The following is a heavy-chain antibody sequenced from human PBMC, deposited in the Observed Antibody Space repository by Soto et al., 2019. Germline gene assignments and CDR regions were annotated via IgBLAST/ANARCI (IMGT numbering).Heavy chain of an antibody. Sequence: PSETLSLTCTVSGGSISSSSYYWGWIRQPPGKGLEWIGSIYYSGSTYYNPSLKSRVTISVDTSKNQFSLKLSSVTAADTAVYYCARGHDYGDRHDYWGQGTLVTVSS. CDR1: GGSISSSSYY. D-gene: IGHD4-17*01. CDR3: ARGHDYGDRHDY. V-gene: IGHV4-39*01. J-gene: IGHJ4*02. CDR2: IYYSGST.